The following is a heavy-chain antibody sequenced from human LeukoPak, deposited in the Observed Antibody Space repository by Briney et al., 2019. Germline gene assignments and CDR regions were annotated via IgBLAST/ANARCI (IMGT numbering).Heavy chain of an antibody. CDR3: ARARGSLWFGELFDY. D-gene: IGHD3-10*01. CDR1: GFTFSSYA. Sequence: GRSLRLSCAASGFTFSSYAMHWVRQAPGKGLEWVAVISYDGSNKYYADSVKGRFTISRDNSKNTLYLQMNSLRAEDTAVYYCARARGSLWFGELFDYWGQETLVTVSS. CDR2: ISYDGSNK. J-gene: IGHJ4*02. V-gene: IGHV3-30*04.